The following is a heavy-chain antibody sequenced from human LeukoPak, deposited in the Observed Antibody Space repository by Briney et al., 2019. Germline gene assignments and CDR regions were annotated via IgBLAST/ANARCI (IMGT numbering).Heavy chain of an antibody. CDR1: GHSFTSYH. CDR3: AWGVGVTTSDWFDP. V-gene: IGHV1-69*06. Sequence: ASVKVSCKASGHSFTSYHIHWVRQAPGQGLEWMGGIIPIFGTANYAQKFQGRVTITADKSTSTAYMELSSLRSEDTAVYYCAWGVGVTTSDWFDPWGQGTLVTVSS. CDR2: IIPIFGTA. D-gene: IGHD4-17*01. J-gene: IGHJ5*02.